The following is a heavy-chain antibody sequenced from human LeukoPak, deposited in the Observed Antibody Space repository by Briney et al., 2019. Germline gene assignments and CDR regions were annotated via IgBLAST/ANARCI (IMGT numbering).Heavy chain of an antibody. CDR1: GFTFSSYA. V-gene: IGHV3-23*01. CDR2: ISGSGGST. J-gene: IGHJ4*02. CDR3: AKRKFLERIAAAGRGIDY. Sequence: GGSLRLSCAAPGFTFSSYAMSWVRQAPGKGLEWVSAISGSGGSTYYADSVKGRFTISRDNSKNTLYLQMNSLRAEDTAVYYCAKRKFLERIAAAGRGIDYWGQGTLVTVSS. D-gene: IGHD6-13*01.